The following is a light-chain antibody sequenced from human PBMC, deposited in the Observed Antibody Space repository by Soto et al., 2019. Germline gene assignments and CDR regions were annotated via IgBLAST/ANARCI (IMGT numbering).Light chain of an antibody. CDR1: QTVSSKY. J-gene: IGKJ5*01. CDR2: GAS. CDR3: QQYTGPTTT. V-gene: IGKV3-20*01. Sequence: EIWMTQSPATLSVSPGERATLSCRASQTVSSKYLAWCQKRPGQAPRLLIYGASTRAAGIPERFSGSGYGTDLTITITRIENEDSEVYFCQQYTGPTTTFGQGTRLEIK.